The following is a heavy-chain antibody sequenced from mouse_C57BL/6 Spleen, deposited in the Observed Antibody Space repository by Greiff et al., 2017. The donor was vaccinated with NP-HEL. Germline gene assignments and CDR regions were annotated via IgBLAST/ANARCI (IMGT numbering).Heavy chain of an antibody. Sequence: VQLQQPGAELVKPGASVKLSCKASGYTFTSYWMHWVKQRPGQGLEWIGMIHPNSGSTNYNEKFKSKATLTVDKSSSTAYMQLSSLTSEDSAVYYCARAYGSSPWYFDYWGQGTTLTVSS. J-gene: IGHJ2*01. CDR3: ARAYGSSPWYFDY. CDR1: GYTFTSYW. V-gene: IGHV1-64*01. D-gene: IGHD1-1*01. CDR2: IHPNSGST.